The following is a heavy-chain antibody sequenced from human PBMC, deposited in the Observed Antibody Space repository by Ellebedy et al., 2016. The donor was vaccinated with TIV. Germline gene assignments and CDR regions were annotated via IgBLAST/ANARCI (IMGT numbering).Heavy chain of an antibody. D-gene: IGHD3-16*01. CDR1: GGSINNYY. Sequence: MPSETLSLTCTVSGGSINNYYWSWIRQSPGKGLEWIGYIYSSGSSNYNPSLRSRVTISADTSKNQFSLKLSSVTAADTAVYYCARHGGQTLGYYYGWDVWGQGTTVTVSS. CDR3: ARHGGQTLGYYYGWDV. J-gene: IGHJ6*02. V-gene: IGHV4-59*08. CDR2: IYSSGSS.